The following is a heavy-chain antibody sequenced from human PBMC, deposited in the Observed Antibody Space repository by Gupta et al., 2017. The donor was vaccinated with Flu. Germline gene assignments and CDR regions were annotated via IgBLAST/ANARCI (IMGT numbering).Heavy chain of an antibody. CDR3: ARDREQLVRDYYYGMDV. D-gene: IGHD6-6*01. J-gene: IGHJ6*02. CDR1: GDSVSSNSAA. V-gene: IGHV6-1*01. Sequence: QVQLQQSGPGRVKPSHTLSLTCAISGDSVSSNSAAWNWIRQSPSRGLEWLGRTYYRSKWYNDYAVSVKSRITINPDTSKNQFSLQLNSVTPEDTAVYYCARDREQLVRDYYYGMDVWGQGTTVTVSS. CDR2: TYYRSKWYN.